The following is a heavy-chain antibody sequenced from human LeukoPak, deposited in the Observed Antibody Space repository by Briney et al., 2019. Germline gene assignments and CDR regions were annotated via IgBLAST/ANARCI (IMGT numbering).Heavy chain of an antibody. CDR1: GLTFSNYA. CDR3: AKDALEGSYRYKPLFDY. V-gene: IGHV3-23*01. Sequence: GGSLRLSCAASGLTFSNYAMTWVRQAPGKGLEWVSAISGSGGSTYYADSVKGRFTISRDNSKNTLYLQMNSLRAEDTAVYYCAKDALEGSYRYKPLFDYWGQGTLVTVSS. J-gene: IGHJ4*02. CDR2: ISGSGGST. D-gene: IGHD3-16*02.